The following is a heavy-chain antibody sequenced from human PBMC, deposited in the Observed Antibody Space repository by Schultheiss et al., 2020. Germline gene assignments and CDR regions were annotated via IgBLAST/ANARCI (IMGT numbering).Heavy chain of an antibody. J-gene: IGHJ6*02. CDR2: ISSSGSTI. CDR3: ARDRSYEAAAGTSYYYGMDV. CDR1: GFTFSSYE. Sequence: GESLKISCAASGFTFSSYEMNWVRQAPGKGLEWVSYISSSGSTIYYADSVKGRFTISRDNSKNTLYLQMNSLRAEDTAVYYCARDRSYEAAAGTSYYYGMDVWGQGTTVTVSS. V-gene: IGHV3-48*03. D-gene: IGHD6-13*01.